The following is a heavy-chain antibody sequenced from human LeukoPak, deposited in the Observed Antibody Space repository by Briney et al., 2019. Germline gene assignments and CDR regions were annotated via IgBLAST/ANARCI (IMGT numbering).Heavy chain of an antibody. J-gene: IGHJ6*02. D-gene: IGHD3-10*01. CDR2: ISYDGSNK. CDR1: GFTFSSYA. Sequence: GRSLRLSCAASGFTFSSYAMHWVRQAPGKGLEWVAVISYDGSNKYYADSVKGRFTISRDNSKNTLYLQMNSLRAEDTAVYYCAKDASGSYPPNFYYYGMDVWGQGTTVTVSS. V-gene: IGHV3-30-3*01. CDR3: AKDASGSYPPNFYYYGMDV.